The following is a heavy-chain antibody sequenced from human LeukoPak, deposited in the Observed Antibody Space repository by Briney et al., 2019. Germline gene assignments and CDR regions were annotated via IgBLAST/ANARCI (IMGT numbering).Heavy chain of an antibody. Sequence: SETLSLTCTVSGGSISSGGYYWSWIRQHPGTGLEWIGYIYYSGSTYYNPSLKSRVTISVDTSKNQFSLKLSSVTAADTAVYYCARGLGYCSSTSCYGVGYYYGMDVWGQGTTVTVSS. D-gene: IGHD2-2*01. CDR1: GGSISSGGYY. CDR3: ARGLGYCSSTSCYGVGYYYGMDV. V-gene: IGHV4-31*03. CDR2: IYYSGST. J-gene: IGHJ6*02.